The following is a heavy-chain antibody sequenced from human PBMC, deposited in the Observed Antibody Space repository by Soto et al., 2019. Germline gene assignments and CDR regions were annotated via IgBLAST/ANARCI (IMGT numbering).Heavy chain of an antibody. D-gene: IGHD3-3*01. CDR1: GFSLTTSGVG. CDR2: IYWDDDK. V-gene: IGHV2-5*02. J-gene: IGHJ4*02. CDR3: AHRVLRTVFGLVTTTAIYFDF. Sequence: QITLNESGPTPVKPRQTLTLTCTFSGFSLTTSGVGVGWIRQSPGKAPEWLALIYWDDDKRYSPSLKSRLTITKHTSKNQVVLTMADLDPAETATYYCAHRVLRTVFGLVTTTAIYFDFWGQGTPVAVSS.